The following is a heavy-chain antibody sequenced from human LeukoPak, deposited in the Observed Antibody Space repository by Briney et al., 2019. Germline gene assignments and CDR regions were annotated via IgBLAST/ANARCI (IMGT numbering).Heavy chain of an antibody. V-gene: IGHV4-39*01. CDR1: GGSISSSSYF. J-gene: IGHJ4*02. Sequence: SETLSLTCTVSGGSISSSSYFWGWIRQPPGKGLEWIGSIYYSGSTYYNPSLKRRVTISVDTSKNQFSLKLSFVTAADPAVYYCARQRAIAAGGDYWGQGTLVTVSS. CDR3: ARQRAIAAGGDY. D-gene: IGHD6-6*01. CDR2: IYYSGST.